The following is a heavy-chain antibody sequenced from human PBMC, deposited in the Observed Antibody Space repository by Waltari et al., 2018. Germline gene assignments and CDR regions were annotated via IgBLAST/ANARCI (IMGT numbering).Heavy chain of an antibody. V-gene: IGHV3-48*01. J-gene: IGHJ4*02. Sequence: EVQLVESGGGLVQPGGSLRLSCSASGFTFSRYSMSWVRQPPGKGLEWVSYISSSSTAIYYADSVKGRFTISRDNAKNSLYLQVNSLRAEDTAVYYCAREYSSSSGKLFDYWGQGTLVTVSS. CDR3: AREYSSSSGKLFDY. CDR2: ISSSSTAI. D-gene: IGHD6-6*01. CDR1: GFTFSRYS.